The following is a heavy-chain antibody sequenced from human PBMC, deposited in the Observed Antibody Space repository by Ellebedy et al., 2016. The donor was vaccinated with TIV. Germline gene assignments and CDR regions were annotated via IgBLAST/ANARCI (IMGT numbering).Heavy chain of an antibody. CDR3: ARRATVTTLWYFDL. CDR2: ISGSGGST. Sequence: GESLKISCAASEFTITNYAMNWVRQAPGKGLEWVSAISGSGGSTYYADSVKGRFTISRDNSKNTLYLQMNSLRAEDTAVYYCARRATVTTLWYFDLWGRGTLVTVSS. CDR1: EFTITNYA. J-gene: IGHJ2*01. V-gene: IGHV3-23*01. D-gene: IGHD4-17*01.